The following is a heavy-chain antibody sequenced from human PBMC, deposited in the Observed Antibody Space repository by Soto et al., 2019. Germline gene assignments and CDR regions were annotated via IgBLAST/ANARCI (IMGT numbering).Heavy chain of an antibody. Sequence: ASVKVSCKASGYTFTSYGISWVRQAPGQGLEWMGWISAYNGNTNYAQKLQGRVTMTTDTSTSTAYMELRSLRSDDTAVYYCARNYDFWSGYYPFDYWGQGTLVTVSS. CDR1: GYTFTSYG. CDR2: ISAYNGNT. CDR3: ARNYDFWSGYYPFDY. J-gene: IGHJ4*02. V-gene: IGHV1-18*01. D-gene: IGHD3-3*01.